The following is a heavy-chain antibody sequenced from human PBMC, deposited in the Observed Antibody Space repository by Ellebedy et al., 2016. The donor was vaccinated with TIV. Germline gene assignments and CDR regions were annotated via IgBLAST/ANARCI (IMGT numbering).Heavy chain of an antibody. V-gene: IGHV3-23*01. CDR2: ISGSGGST. J-gene: IGHJ6*02. Sequence: GGSLRLSCAASGFTFSSYAMSWVRQAPGKGLEWVSAISGSGGSTYYADSVKGRFTISRDNSKNTLYLQMNSLRAEDTAVYYCAKTLVYDSSGYYPYYYGMDVWGQGTTVTVSS. CDR1: GFTFSSYA. D-gene: IGHD3-22*01. CDR3: AKTLVYDSSGYYPYYYGMDV.